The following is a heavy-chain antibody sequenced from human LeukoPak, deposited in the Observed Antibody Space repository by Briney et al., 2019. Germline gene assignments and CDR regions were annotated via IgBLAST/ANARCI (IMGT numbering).Heavy chain of an antibody. Sequence: ASVKVSCKASGYTFTGYYIHWVRQAPGQGLEWMGWINTNTGNPMYAQGFTGRFVFSLDTSVNTAYLQISSLKAEDTAVYYCARDGANTFGGVIVTQNFDYWGQGTLVTVSS. CDR2: INTNTGNP. V-gene: IGHV7-4-1*02. J-gene: IGHJ4*02. CDR1: GYTFTGYY. D-gene: IGHD3-16*02. CDR3: ARDGANTFGGVIVTQNFDY.